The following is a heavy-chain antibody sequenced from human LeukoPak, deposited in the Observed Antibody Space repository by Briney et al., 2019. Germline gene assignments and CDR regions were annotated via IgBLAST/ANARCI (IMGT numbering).Heavy chain of an antibody. CDR3: ARELMQYGSSSPPLDY. J-gene: IGHJ4*02. CDR2: TFSPGSP. V-gene: IGHV4-61*02. Sequence: SQTLSLTHTVSGVPISSGGYYWLWPPPPPEKGLESIVRTFSPGSPNYTPSLRGRVTISVDTSKTPFSLTLRSVTAADTAVYYCARELMQYGSSSPPLDYWGQGTLGTASS. CDR1: GVPISSGGYY. D-gene: IGHD6-6*01.